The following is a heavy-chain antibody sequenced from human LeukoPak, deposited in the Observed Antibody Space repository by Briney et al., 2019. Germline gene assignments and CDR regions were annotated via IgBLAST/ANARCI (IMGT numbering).Heavy chain of an antibody. D-gene: IGHD2-21*02. J-gene: IGHJ6*03. V-gene: IGHV3-21*01. CDR1: GFTFSSYS. CDR3: ARAGYCGGDCYFWASSYYYYMDV. CDR2: ISSSSSYI. Sequence: GGSLRLSCAASGFTFSSYSMNWVRQAPGKGLEWVSSISSSSSYIYYADSVKGRFTISRDNAKNSLYLQMNSLRAEDTAVYYCARAGYCGGDCYFWASSYYYYMDVWSKGTTVTVSS.